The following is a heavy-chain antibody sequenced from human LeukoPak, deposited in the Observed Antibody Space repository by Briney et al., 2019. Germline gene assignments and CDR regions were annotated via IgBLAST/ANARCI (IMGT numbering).Heavy chain of an antibody. CDR3: ARVGAYCSSTSCRDY. Sequence: GASVKVSCKASGYTFTSYGVSWVRQAPGQGLEWMGWISAYNGNTDYAQRLQGRVSMTTDTSTNTAYMELRSLRSDDTAVYYCARVGAYCSSTSCRDYWGQGTLVTVSS. CDR2: ISAYNGNT. D-gene: IGHD2-2*01. CDR1: GYTFTSYG. V-gene: IGHV1-18*01. J-gene: IGHJ4*02.